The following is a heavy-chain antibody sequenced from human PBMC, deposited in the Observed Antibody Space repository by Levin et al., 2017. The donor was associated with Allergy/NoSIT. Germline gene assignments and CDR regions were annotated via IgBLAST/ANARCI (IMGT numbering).Heavy chain of an antibody. V-gene: IGHV3-11*01. CDR3: AREIGSGPTARANYYYYGMDV. D-gene: IGHD3-10*01. CDR2: ISSSGSTI. Sequence: SCAASGFTFSDYYMSWIRQAPGKGLEWVSYISSSGSTIYYADSVKGRFTISRDNAKNSLYLQMNSLRAEDTAVYYCAREIGSGPTARANYYYYGMDVWGQGTTVTVSS. CDR1: GFTFSDYY. J-gene: IGHJ6*02.